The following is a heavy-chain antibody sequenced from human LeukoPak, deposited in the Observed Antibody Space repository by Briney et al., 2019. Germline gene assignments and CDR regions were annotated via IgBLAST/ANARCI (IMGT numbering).Heavy chain of an antibody. CDR3: ARGEDSKRWAFDY. CDR1: GGSISSYY. J-gene: IGHJ4*02. V-gene: IGHV4-59*01. D-gene: IGHD1-26*01. Sequence: SETLSLTCTVSGGSISSYYWSWIRQPPGKGVEWIGYIYYSGSTNYNPSPKSRVTISVDTSKNQFSLKLSSVTAADTAVYYCARGEDSKRWAFDYWGQGTLVTVSS. CDR2: IYYSGST.